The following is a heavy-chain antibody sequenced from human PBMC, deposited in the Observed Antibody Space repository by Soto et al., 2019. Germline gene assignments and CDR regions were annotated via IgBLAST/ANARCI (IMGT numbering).Heavy chain of an antibody. CDR3: ALWFGESFEY. Sequence: PGGSLRLSCAVSGFTFSDHYMDWVRQAPGKGLEWVGRSRNKTKSYTTEYAASVKGRFTISRDGSENLLYLQMNSLKTEDTAVYYCALWFGESFEYWGQGTLVTVSS. CDR1: GFTFSDHY. CDR2: SRNKTKSYTT. D-gene: IGHD3-10*01. V-gene: IGHV3-72*01. J-gene: IGHJ4*02.